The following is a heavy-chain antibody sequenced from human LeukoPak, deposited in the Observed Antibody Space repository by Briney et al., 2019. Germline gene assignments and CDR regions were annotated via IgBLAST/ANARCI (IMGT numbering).Heavy chain of an antibody. CDR1: GGSISSYY. CDR2: IYYSGST. V-gene: IGHV4-59*12. Sequence: SETLSLTCTVSGGSISSYYWSWIRQPPGKGLEWIGYIYYSGSTNYNPSLKSRVTISVDTSKNQFSLKLSSVTAADTAVYYCARAGYCSSTSCYRGRLGYWGQGTLLTVSS. CDR3: ARAGYCSSTSCYRGRLGY. J-gene: IGHJ4*02. D-gene: IGHD2-2*01.